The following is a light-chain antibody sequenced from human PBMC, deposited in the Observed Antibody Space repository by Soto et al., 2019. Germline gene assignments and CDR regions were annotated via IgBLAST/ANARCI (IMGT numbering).Light chain of an antibody. CDR2: DAS. CDR3: LQHNVYPRT. J-gene: IGKJ1*01. CDR1: QSISSW. V-gene: IGKV1-5*01. Sequence: GDRVTITCRASQSISSWLAWYQQKPGKAPKLLIYDASSLESGVPSRFSGSGSGTEFTLTISSLQPEDFATYYCLQHNVYPRTFGQGTKVDIK.